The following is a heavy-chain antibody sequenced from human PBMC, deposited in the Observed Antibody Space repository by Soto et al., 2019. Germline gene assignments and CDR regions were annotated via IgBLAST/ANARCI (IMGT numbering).Heavy chain of an antibody. CDR3: ARVPIYYDSSGYYRYGTFDI. Sequence: TLSLTCAVSGGSVNTAGYSWSWIRQPPGKGLEWIGYIYHSGSAYYNPSLKSRVTISLDRSNNHFSLKLISVTAADTAVYYCARVPIYYDSSGYYRYGTFDIWGQGTMVTVSS. D-gene: IGHD3-22*01. V-gene: IGHV4-30-2*01. CDR2: IYHSGSA. CDR1: GGSVNTAGYS. J-gene: IGHJ3*02.